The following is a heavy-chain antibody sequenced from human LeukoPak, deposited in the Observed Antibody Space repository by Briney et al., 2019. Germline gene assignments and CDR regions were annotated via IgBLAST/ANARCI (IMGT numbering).Heavy chain of an antibody. V-gene: IGHV3-74*01. J-gene: IGHJ6*02. Sequence: GGSLRLSCAASGFTFSSYWMHWVRHAPGKGLVWVSRINSDGSSTSYADSVKGRFTISRDNAKNTLYLQMNSLRAEDTAVYYCARENWGSYGMDVWGQGTTVTVSS. CDR2: INSDGSST. CDR1: GFTFSSYW. CDR3: ARENWGSYGMDV. D-gene: IGHD7-27*01.